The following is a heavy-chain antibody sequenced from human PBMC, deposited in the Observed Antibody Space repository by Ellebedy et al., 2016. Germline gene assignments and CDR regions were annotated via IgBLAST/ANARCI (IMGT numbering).Heavy chain of an antibody. CDR1: GFSVSSND. V-gene: IGHV3-53*01. D-gene: IGHD2-8*01. CDR2: LYGGGAS. Sequence: GGSLRLSXAASGFSVSSNDMSWVRQAPGKGLELVSLLYGGGASYYADSVKGRFTISTDNSKKTLYLQMSGLGAEDTAVYYCVTRHNGAFDLWGQGTMVTVSS. CDR3: VTRHNGAFDL. J-gene: IGHJ3*01.